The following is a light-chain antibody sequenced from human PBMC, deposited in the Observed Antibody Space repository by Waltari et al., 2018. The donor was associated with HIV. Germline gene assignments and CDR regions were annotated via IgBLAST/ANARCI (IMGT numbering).Light chain of an antibody. J-gene: IGKJ1*01. CDR3: QHFGGSST. Sequence: IVLTQSPGAVAFSPGDNVTLSCRASQTVSQSSVACNQQKPGQPPRLLIHGSSNRAAGIPGRFSGSGSGTDFTLTIARLEPEDFAIYYCQHFGGSSTFGQGTKVEVK. CDR2: GSS. CDR1: QTVSQSS. V-gene: IGKV3-20*01.